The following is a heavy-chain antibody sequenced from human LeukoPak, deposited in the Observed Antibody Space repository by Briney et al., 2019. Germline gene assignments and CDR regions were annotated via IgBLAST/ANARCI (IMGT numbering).Heavy chain of an antibody. CDR1: GYSFISYW. CDR2: IYPGDSDT. V-gene: IGHV5-51*01. Sequence: GESLKISCKGSGYSFISYWIGRVRQLPGKGPEWMGIIYPGDSDTRYSPSFQGQVTISADKSITTAYLQWSSLKASDTAMYYCARREGAMSFDYWGQGTLVTVSS. CDR3: ARREGAMSFDY. D-gene: IGHD1-26*01. J-gene: IGHJ4*02.